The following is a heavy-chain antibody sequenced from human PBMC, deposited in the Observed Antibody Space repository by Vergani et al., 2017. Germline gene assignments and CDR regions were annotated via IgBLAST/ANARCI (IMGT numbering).Heavy chain of an antibody. Sequence: QVQLQESGPGVVKPSETLSLTCSVSGGLMPGLYWSWIGQSPGKRLEWIGYIYNTGTLKYNPSLKIRVTISIDTSKNQVSLNLTSVTAADTAVYYCAGYGSANLPSFDYWGQGTLVTVSS. CDR2: IYNTGTL. J-gene: IGHJ4*02. CDR3: AGYGSANLPSFDY. CDR1: GGLMPGLY. V-gene: IGHV4-59*03. D-gene: IGHD3-10*01.